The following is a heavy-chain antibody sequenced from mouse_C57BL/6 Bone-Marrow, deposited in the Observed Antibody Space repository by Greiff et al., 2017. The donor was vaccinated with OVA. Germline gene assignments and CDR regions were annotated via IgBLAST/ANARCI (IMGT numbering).Heavy chain of an antibody. CDR2: INPNNGGT. D-gene: IGHD1-1*01. CDR1: GYTFTDYY. CDR3: ARSPITTVVARYWYFDV. Sequence: VQLQQSGPELVKPGASVKISCKASGYTFTDYYMNWVKQSHGKSLEWIGDINPNNGGTSYNQKFKGKASLTVDKSSSTAYMELRSLTSEDFAVYYCARSPITTVVARYWYFDVWGTGTTVTVSS. V-gene: IGHV1-26*01. J-gene: IGHJ1*03.